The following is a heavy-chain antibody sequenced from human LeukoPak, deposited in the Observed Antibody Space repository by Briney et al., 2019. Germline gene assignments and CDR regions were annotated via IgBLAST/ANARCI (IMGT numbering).Heavy chain of an antibody. V-gene: IGHV3-64*01. CDR3: ARKGHSSGAYYFDY. CDR1: GFTFSSYA. J-gene: IGHJ4*02. CDR2: ISSDGGNT. D-gene: IGHD6-19*01. Sequence: PGGSLRLSCAASGFTFSSYAMHWVRQAPGKGLEYVSGISSDGGNTYSANSVKGRFTIFRDNSKNTLHLQMGSLRAEDMAVYYCARKGHSSGAYYFDYWGQGTLVTVSS.